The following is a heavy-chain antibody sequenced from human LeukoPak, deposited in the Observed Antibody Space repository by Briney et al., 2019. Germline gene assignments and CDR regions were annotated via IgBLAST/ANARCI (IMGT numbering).Heavy chain of an antibody. D-gene: IGHD4-17*01. J-gene: IGHJ4*02. CDR1: GFTFSSYA. CDR3: ARAYDYGDIPDY. CDR2: ISYDGSNK. V-gene: IGHV3-30*04. Sequence: GRSLRLSCAASGFTFSSYAMHWVRQAPGKGLEWVAVISYDGSNKYYADSVKGRFTISRDNSKNTLYLQMNSLRAEDTAVYYCARAYDYGDIPDYWGQGTLVTVSS.